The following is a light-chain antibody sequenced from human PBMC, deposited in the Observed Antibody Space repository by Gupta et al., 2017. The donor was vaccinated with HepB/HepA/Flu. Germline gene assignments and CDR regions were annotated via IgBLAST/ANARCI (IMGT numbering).Light chain of an antibody. Sequence: DIQMTQSPSSVSASVGDRVTITCRASQGISRWLAWYQQKPAEAPKLLIYATSNLQRGVPSRFSGSGYGTDFTLTISSRQPEDFATYYCQQANSFPLTFGGGTKVEIK. CDR1: QGISRW. V-gene: IGKV1-12*01. CDR3: QQANSFPLT. CDR2: ATS. J-gene: IGKJ4*01.